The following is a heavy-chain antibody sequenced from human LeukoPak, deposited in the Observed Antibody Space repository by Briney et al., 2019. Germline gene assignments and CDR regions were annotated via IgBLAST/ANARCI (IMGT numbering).Heavy chain of an antibody. CDR2: ISYTGNT. CDR1: GGSVSYYY. CDR3: ARQHYYGSGSSRYWFDP. J-gene: IGHJ5*02. Sequence: SETLSLTCTVSGGSVSYYYWTRIRQPPGKGLECLESISYTGNTDHNASLKSRVSISIDTSRNQLSLKLASVTAADTAVYYCARQHYYGSGSSRYWFDPWGQGTLVTVSS. V-gene: IGHV4-59*08. D-gene: IGHD3-10*01.